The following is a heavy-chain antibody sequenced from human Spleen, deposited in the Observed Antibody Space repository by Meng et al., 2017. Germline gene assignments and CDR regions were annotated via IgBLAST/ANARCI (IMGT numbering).Heavy chain of an antibody. CDR2: MHSSGNT. CDR1: GASVKSDSYY. D-gene: IGHD3-9*01. V-gene: IGHV4-61*01. CDR3: ARVRRYFDWLLPPTIYGMDV. Sequence: SETLSLTCTVSGASVKSDSYYWSWIRQPPGKGLEWIGYMHSSGNTKYNPALKSRVTISIDTSKNQFSLKLSSVTAADTAVYYCARVRRYFDWLLPPTIYGMDVWGQGTTVNVSS. J-gene: IGHJ6*02.